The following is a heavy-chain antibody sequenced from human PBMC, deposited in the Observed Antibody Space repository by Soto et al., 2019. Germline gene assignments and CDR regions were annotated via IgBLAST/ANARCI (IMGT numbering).Heavy chain of an antibody. CDR1: GYSFTGYG. D-gene: IGHD5-12*01. Sequence: SVKVSCKASGYSFTGYGINWVRQAPGQGLQWLGRITTYNGDTNYAQNFQGRVTMTTDTSTSTTYMELRSLRSDDTAVYFCARGRGYSLIPVVDDAVDVWGQGTLVTVSS. CDR3: ARGRGYSLIPVVDDAVDV. J-gene: IGHJ3*01. V-gene: IGHV1-18*04. CDR2: ITTYNGDT.